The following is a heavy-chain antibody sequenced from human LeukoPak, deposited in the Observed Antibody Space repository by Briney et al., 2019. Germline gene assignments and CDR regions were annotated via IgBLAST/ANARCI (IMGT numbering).Heavy chain of an antibody. Sequence: GGSLRLSCAASGFTFSSYGMNWVRQAPGKGLEWVSYISSSGSTIYYADSVKGRFTISRDNAKNSLYLQMNSLRAEDTAVYYCASSGWSLQHDAFDIWGQGTMVTVSS. J-gene: IGHJ3*02. V-gene: IGHV3-48*03. CDR2: ISSSGSTI. CDR1: GFTFSSYG. CDR3: ASSGWSLQHDAFDI. D-gene: IGHD6-19*01.